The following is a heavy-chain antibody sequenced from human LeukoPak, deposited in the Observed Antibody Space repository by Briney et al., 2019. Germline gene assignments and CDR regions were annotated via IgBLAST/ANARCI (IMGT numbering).Heavy chain of an antibody. CDR1: GGTFSSYA. J-gene: IGHJ4*02. Sequence: GASVKVSCKASGGTFSSYAISWVRQAPGQGLEWMGRIIPILGIANYAQKFQGRVTITADKSTSTAYMELSSLRSEDTAVYYCARDEATLTGYYGPFDYWGQGTLVTVSS. CDR2: IIPILGIA. V-gene: IGHV1-69*04. D-gene: IGHD3-9*01. CDR3: ARDEATLTGYYGPFDY.